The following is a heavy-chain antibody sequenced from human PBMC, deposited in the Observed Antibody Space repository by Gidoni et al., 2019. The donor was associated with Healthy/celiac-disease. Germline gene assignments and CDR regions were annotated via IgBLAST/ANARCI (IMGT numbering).Heavy chain of an antibody. V-gene: IGHV3-15*07. Sequence: EVQLVESGGGLVKPGGSLRLSCAASGFTFSNAWMNWVRQAPGKGLEWVGRIKSKTDGGTTDYAAPVKGRFTISRDDSKNTLYLQMNSLKTEDTAVYYCTTEGVYGGSYFHLYYFDYWGQGTLVTVSS. D-gene: IGHD1-26*01. J-gene: IGHJ4*02. CDR1: GFTFSNAW. CDR2: IKSKTDGGTT. CDR3: TTEGVYGGSYFHLYYFDY.